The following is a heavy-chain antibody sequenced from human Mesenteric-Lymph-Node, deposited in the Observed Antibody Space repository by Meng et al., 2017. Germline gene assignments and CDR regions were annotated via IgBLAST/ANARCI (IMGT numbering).Heavy chain of an antibody. J-gene: IGHJ4*02. Sequence: QVQVQESGPGLVKPSQTLSLTCTVSGGSMSSGDYFWNWIRQPPGKGLEWIGYIYYSGNTYYNPSLKSRVTISIDTSKNQFSLKLNSVTAADTAVYYCGRDQGRELINHWGQGTLVTVSS. D-gene: IGHD1-7*01. CDR3: GRDQGRELINH. V-gene: IGHV4-30-4*01. CDR1: GGSMSSGDYF. CDR2: IYYSGNT.